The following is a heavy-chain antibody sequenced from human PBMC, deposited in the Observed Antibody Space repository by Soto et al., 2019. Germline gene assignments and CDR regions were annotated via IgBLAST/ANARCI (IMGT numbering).Heavy chain of an antibody. CDR1: GGTFSSYA. Sequence: QVQLVQSGAEVKKPGSSVKVSCKASGGTFSSYAISWVRQAPGQGLEWMGGIIPIFGTANYAQKFQGRVTITAYESPSPAYLELRRLRSEDTAVHYCSRVDTAMVYGMDVWGQGTTVTASS. J-gene: IGHJ6*02. D-gene: IGHD5-18*01. V-gene: IGHV1-69*01. CDR2: IIPIFGTA. CDR3: SRVDTAMVYGMDV.